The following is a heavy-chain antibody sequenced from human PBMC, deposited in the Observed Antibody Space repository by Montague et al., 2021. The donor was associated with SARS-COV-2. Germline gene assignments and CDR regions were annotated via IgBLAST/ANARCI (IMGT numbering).Heavy chain of an antibody. CDR3: ARLIGSSWTDAFDF. V-gene: IGHV4-59*02. CDR1: GDSVNTNQ. J-gene: IGHJ3*01. Sequence: SETLSLTCVVSGDSVNTNQWTWVRQPPGKGLEWIGHVFYTGSTKYNPSLESRVTISIDTSKNQFALRLNSVGAADTAIYYCARLIGSSWTDAFDFWGLGTMVTVSS. D-gene: IGHD6-13*01. CDR2: VFYTGST.